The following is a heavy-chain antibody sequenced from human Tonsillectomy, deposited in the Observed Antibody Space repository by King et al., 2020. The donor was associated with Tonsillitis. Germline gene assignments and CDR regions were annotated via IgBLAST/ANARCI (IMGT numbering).Heavy chain of an antibody. Sequence: VQLVQSGAEVKKPGASVKVSCKASGYTFTSYYMNWVRQAPGQGLEWMGIINPSGGSTSYAQKFQGRVTMTRDTSTSTVYMELSSLRSEDTAVYYCARSLYYYDSSGYSDYWGQGTLVTVSS. J-gene: IGHJ4*02. CDR1: GYTFTSYY. CDR3: ARSLYYYDSSGYSDY. CDR2: INPSGGST. D-gene: IGHD3-22*01. V-gene: IGHV1-46*03.